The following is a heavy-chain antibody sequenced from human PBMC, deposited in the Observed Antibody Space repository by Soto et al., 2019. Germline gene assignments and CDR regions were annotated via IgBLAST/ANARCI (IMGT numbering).Heavy chain of an antibody. D-gene: IGHD4-17*01. CDR3: ASPDFGDYWYFDL. J-gene: IGHJ2*01. CDR1: GGTFSSHT. V-gene: IGHV1-69*08. CDR2: IIPALGTA. Sequence: QDQLVQSGAEVKKPGSSVKVSCKASGGTFSSHTFSWVRQAPGQGLEWMGRIIPALGTATYAQKFQARVTITADESATTVYMELNSLRSEDTAVYYCASPDFGDYWYFDLWGRGTLVTVSS.